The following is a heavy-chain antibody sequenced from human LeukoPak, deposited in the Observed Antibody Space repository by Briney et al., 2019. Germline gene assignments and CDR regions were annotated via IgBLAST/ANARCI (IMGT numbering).Heavy chain of an antibody. CDR3: ARESTEDRPGH. CDR1: GFTFSSYA. J-gene: IGHJ4*02. Sequence: GGSLRLSCAASGFTFSSYAMHWVRQAPGKGLEWVAVISYDGSNKYYADSVKGRFTISRDNSKNTLYLQMNSLRAEDTAVYYWARESTEDRPGHGGREPLVTVPS. D-gene: IGHD4-17*01. V-gene: IGHV3-30-3*01. CDR2: ISYDGSNK.